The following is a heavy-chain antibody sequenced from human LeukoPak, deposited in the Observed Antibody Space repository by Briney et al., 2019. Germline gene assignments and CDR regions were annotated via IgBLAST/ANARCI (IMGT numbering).Heavy chain of an antibody. CDR1: GGTFSSYA. D-gene: IGHD3-9*01. J-gene: IGHJ4*02. CDR3: ASYGDYDILTGYYSEQHYFDY. V-gene: IGHV1-69*13. Sequence: SVKVSCKASGGTFSSYAISWVRQAPGQGLEWMGGIIPIFGTANYAQKFQGRVTITADESTSTAYMELSSLRSEDTAVYYCASYGDYDILTGYYSEQHYFDYWSQGTLVTVSS. CDR2: IIPIFGTA.